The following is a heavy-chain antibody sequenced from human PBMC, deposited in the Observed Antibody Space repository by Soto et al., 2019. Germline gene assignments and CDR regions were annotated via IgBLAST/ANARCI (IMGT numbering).Heavy chain of an antibody. CDR3: ARDREGYVSSGYLVGFDP. J-gene: IGHJ5*02. D-gene: IGHD3-22*01. CDR2: IIPILGIA. V-gene: IGHV1-69*08. CDR1: GGTFSSYT. Sequence: QVQLVQSGAEVKKPGSSVKVSCKASGGTFSSYTISWVRQAPGQGLEWMGRIIPILGIANYAQKFQGRVTITADKSTSTAYMELSSLRSEDTAVYYCARDREGYVSSGYLVGFDPWGQGTLVTVSS.